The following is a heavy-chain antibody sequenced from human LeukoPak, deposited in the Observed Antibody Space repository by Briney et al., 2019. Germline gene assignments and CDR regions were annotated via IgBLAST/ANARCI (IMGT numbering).Heavy chain of an antibody. D-gene: IGHD5-24*01. CDR3: ASVRDGYNHY. Sequence: SETLSLTCTVSGGSISSYYWSWIRQPPGKGLEWIGYIYYSGSTNYNPSLKGRVTISVDTSKNQFSLKLSSVTAADTAVYHCASVRDGYNHYWGQGTLVTVSS. CDR2: IYYSGST. V-gene: IGHV4-59*01. J-gene: IGHJ4*02. CDR1: GGSISSYY.